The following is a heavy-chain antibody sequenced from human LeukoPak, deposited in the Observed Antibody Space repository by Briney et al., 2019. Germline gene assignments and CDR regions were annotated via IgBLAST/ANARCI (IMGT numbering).Heavy chain of an antibody. Sequence: GASVKVSCKASGYTFTSYDINWVRQAPGQGLEWMGWISAYNGNTNYAQKLQGRVTMTTDTSTSTAYMELRSLRSDDTAVYYCARRWLDCSSTSCYRRLDYWGQGTLVTVSS. CDR1: GYTFTSYD. J-gene: IGHJ4*02. D-gene: IGHD2-2*01. CDR3: ARRWLDCSSTSCYRRLDY. V-gene: IGHV1-18*01. CDR2: ISAYNGNT.